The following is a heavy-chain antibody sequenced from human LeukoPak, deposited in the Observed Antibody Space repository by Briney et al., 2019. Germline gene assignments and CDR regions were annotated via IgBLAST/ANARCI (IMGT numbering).Heavy chain of an antibody. CDR3: AREGADTYDY. CDR2: TYYRSKWYI. CDR1: GDSVSSNSAA. D-gene: IGHD3-16*01. Sequence: SQTLSLTCSVSGDSVSSNSAAWTWIRQSPSRGLEWLTRTYYRSKWYIDYAASLKGRITITPDTSKNQFSLQLNSVTPEDTAVYYCAREGADTYDYWGQGTLVTVSS. V-gene: IGHV6-1*01. J-gene: IGHJ4*02.